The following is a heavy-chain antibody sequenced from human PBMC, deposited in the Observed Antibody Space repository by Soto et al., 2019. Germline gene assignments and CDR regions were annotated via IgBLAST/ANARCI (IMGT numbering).Heavy chain of an antibody. D-gene: IGHD2-21*02. V-gene: IGHV4-39*01. CDR2: IYYSGST. Sequence: SETLALTCTVTGDSINNRSYYWGWIRQPPGKGLEWIGSIYYSGSTYNNPSLKSRVSMSVDTSKNQFSLKLRSVTAADTALYYCARQRTSVVTQAYFDSWGQGSLVTVSS. CDR1: GDSINNRSYY. CDR3: ARQRTSVVTQAYFDS. J-gene: IGHJ4*02.